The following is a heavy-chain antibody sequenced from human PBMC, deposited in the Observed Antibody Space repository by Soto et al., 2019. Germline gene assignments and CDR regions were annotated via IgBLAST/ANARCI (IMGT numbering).Heavy chain of an antibody. CDR3: ARDHYVYDILTGYGYYYGLDV. V-gene: IGHV4-30-4*01. CDR1: GGSISSGDYY. J-gene: IGHJ6*02. Sequence: SETLSLTCTVSGGSISSGDYYWSWIRQPPGKGLEWIGYIYYSGSTYYNPSLKSRGTISVDTSKNQFSLKLSSVTAVDTAVYYCARDHYVYDILTGYGYYYGLDVWGQGTTVT. CDR2: IYYSGST. D-gene: IGHD3-9*01.